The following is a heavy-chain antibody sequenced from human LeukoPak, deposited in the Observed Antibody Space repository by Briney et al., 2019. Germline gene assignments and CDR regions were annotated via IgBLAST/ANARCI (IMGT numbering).Heavy chain of an antibody. CDR1: GFTFSSYE. CDR3: ARERGSTSSWYVDY. D-gene: IGHD6-13*01. Sequence: GGSLRLSCAASGFTFSSYEMNWVRQAPGKGLEWVSYISSSGSTIYYADSVRGRFTISRDNAKNSLYLQMNSLRAEDTAVYYCARERGSTSSWYVDYWGQGTLVPVSS. CDR2: ISSSGSTI. V-gene: IGHV3-48*03. J-gene: IGHJ4*02.